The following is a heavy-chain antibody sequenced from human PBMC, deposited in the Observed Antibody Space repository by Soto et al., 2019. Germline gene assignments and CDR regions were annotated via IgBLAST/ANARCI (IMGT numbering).Heavy chain of an antibody. CDR1: GGSFSGYY. Sequence: PSETLSLTCTIYGGSFSGYYWSWIRQPPGKGPEWIGEINHSGSTNYSPSLKRRVSISVDTSKDKFSLNLSSVTAADTAVYYCASGKTRTARPSLRYYYYGLDVWGQGTTVTVSS. D-gene: IGHD6-6*01. V-gene: IGHV4-34*01. CDR2: INHSGST. J-gene: IGHJ6*02. CDR3: ASGKTRTARPSLRYYYYGLDV.